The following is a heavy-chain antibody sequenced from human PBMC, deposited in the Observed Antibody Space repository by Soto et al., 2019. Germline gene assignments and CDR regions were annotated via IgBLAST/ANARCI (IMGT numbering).Heavy chain of an antibody. CDR3: ARSYCPDGVCYHSGPFDP. J-gene: IGHJ5*02. CDR2: IYYSGTT. V-gene: IGHV4-59*01. Sequence: SETLSLTCTVSGASLSTYYWNWIRQSPGKGLEWIGYIYYSGTTNYNPSLKSRVTISEDTSNNLFSLKLRSVTAADTAVYYCARSYCPDGVCYHSGPFDPSSQGTLDIVSS. CDR1: GASLSTYY. D-gene: IGHD2-8*01.